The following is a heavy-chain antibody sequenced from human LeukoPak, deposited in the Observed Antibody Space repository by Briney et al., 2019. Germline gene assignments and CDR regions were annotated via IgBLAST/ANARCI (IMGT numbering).Heavy chain of an antibody. CDR1: EFTFSSYG. V-gene: IGHV3-33*01. CDR3: ARTIDHYYDSSGEIADYGMDV. D-gene: IGHD3-22*01. Sequence: GGSLRLSCAASEFTFSSYGMHWVRQAPGKGLEGVAVIWFDGSNKYYADSVKGRFTISRDNSKNTLYMQMNSLRAEDTAVYYCARTIDHYYDSSGEIADYGMDVWGQGTTVTVSS. CDR2: IWFDGSNK. J-gene: IGHJ6*02.